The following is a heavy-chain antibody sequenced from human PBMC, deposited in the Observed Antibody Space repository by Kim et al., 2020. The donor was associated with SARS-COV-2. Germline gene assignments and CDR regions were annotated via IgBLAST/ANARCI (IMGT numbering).Heavy chain of an antibody. V-gene: IGHV6-1*01. D-gene: IGHD5-18*01. J-gene: IGHJ4*02. CDR3: ARNTAHRPVDS. Sequence: AYDVSVQSRISINPDTPKNQFSLQLNSVTPEDTAVYYCARNTAHRPVDSWGQGTLVTVSS.